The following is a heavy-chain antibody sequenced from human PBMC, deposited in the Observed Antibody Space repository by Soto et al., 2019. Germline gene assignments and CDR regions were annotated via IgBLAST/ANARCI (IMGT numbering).Heavy chain of an antibody. CDR2: IKTSGDTT. CDR1: GFAFSNCA. J-gene: IGHJ4*02. Sequence: GGSLRLSCAASGFAFSNCAMSWVRQAPGKGLEWVPTIKTSGDTTFYADPVKGRFTTSRDDSKNTLYLQMNSLRAEDTATYYCTKDVTGDIGADFWGQGTPVTVSS. D-gene: IGHD2-21*02. CDR3: TKDVTGDIGADF. V-gene: IGHV3-23*05.